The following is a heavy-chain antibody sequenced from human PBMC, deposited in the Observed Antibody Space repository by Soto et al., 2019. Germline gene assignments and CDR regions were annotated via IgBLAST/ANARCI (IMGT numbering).Heavy chain of an antibody. CDR1: GGSISSGGYY. CDR3: ARNSNYGYFDY. V-gene: IGHV4-31*03. CDR2: IYYSGST. D-gene: IGHD4-4*01. J-gene: IGHJ4*02. Sequence: PSETLSLTCTVSGGSISSGGYYWSWIRQHPGKGLEWIGYIYYSGSTYYNPSLKSRVTISVDTSKNQFSLKPSSVTAADTAVYYCARNSNYGYFDYWGQGTLVTVSS.